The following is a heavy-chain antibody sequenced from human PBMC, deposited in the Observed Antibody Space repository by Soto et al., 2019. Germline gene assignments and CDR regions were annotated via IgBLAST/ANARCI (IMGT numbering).Heavy chain of an antibody. J-gene: IGHJ5*02. Sequence: GGSLRLSCPASGFTFSSYGMHWVRQAPGKGLEWVAVIWYDGSNKYYADSVKGRFTISRDNSKNTLYLQMNSLRAEDTAVYYCARDGLHSSGSTGDWFDPWGQGTLVTVSS. CDR2: IWYDGSNK. D-gene: IGHD6-19*01. CDR1: GFTFSSYG. CDR3: ARDGLHSSGSTGDWFDP. V-gene: IGHV3-33*01.